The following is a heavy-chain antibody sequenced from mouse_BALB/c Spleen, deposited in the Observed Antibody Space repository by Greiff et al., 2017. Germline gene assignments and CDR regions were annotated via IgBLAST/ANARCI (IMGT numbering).Heavy chain of an antibody. D-gene: IGHD1-1*02. Sequence: EVHLVESGGGLVQPGGSLRLSCATSGFNFTDYYMSWVRQPPGKALEWLGFIRNKANGYTTEYSASVKGRFTISRDNSQSILYLQMNTLRAEDSATYYCARDTGGRYYYAMDYWGQGTSVTVSS. CDR3: ARDTGGRYYYAMDY. J-gene: IGHJ4*01. V-gene: IGHV7-3*02. CDR1: GFNFTDYY. CDR2: IRNKANGYTT.